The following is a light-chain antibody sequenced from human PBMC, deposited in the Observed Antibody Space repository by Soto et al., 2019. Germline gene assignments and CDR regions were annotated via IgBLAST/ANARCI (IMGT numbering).Light chain of an antibody. V-gene: IGKV1-9*01. CDR1: QGISSY. CDR3: QQLNSYPLT. Sequence: IQLIQYPSSLSASVGDRVTITCRASQGISSYLAWYQQKPGKAPKLLIYAASTLQSGVPSRFSGSGSGTDFTLTISSLKTEDFATYYGQQLNSYPLTFGGGTKVDIK. J-gene: IGKJ4*01. CDR2: AAS.